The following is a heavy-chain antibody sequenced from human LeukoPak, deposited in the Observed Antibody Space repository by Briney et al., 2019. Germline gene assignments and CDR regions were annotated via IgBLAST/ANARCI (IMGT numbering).Heavy chain of an antibody. Sequence: SVKVSCKASGGTFSSYAISWVRQAPGQGLEWMGRIIPILGIANYAQKFQGRVTITADKSTSTAYMELSSLRSEDTAVYYCARGDYGDSPVHFDYWGQGTPVTVSS. CDR1: GGTFSSYA. V-gene: IGHV1-69*04. CDR2: IIPILGIA. D-gene: IGHD4-17*01. J-gene: IGHJ4*02. CDR3: ARGDYGDSPVHFDY.